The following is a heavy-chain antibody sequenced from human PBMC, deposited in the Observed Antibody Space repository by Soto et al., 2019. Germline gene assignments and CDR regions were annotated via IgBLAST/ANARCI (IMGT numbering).Heavy chain of an antibody. D-gene: IGHD6-6*01. CDR2: ISYGGSDK. CDR1: GFTFSAYA. Sequence: QVQVVESGGGVVQPGRSLRLSCEASGFTFSAYAFHWVRQAPGKGLEWVALISYGGSDKYYADAVKGRFTISRDYFKNTLYLQMNSLRPEDTAVYYCARAQYSTSIYYSMDVWGQGTMVTVSS. V-gene: IGHV3-30-3*01. CDR3: ARAQYSTSIYYSMDV. J-gene: IGHJ6*02.